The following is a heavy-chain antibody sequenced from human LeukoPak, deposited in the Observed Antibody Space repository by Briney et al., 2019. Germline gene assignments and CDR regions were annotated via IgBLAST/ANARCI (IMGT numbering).Heavy chain of an antibody. V-gene: IGHV4-39*07. Sequence: PSETLSLTCTVSGGSISSSSYYWGWIRQPPGKGLEWIGSIYYSGSTYYNPSLKSRVTISVDTSKNQFSLKLSSVTAADTAVYYCARERSVWEQQGYYYMDVWGKGTTVTVSS. CDR1: GGSISSSSYY. D-gene: IGHD3-16*01. CDR3: ARERSVWEQQGYYYMDV. J-gene: IGHJ6*03. CDR2: IYYSGST.